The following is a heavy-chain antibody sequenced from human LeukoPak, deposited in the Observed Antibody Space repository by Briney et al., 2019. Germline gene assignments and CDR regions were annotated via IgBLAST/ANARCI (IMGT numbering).Heavy chain of an antibody. CDR2: VYYSGSS. CDR1: GASIRSGGDY. Sequence: SQTLSLTCTVSGASIRSGGDYWSWLRQHPGKGLEWIGNVYYSGSSNYSPSLKSRVTISVDTSNNHFSLKLSAVTAADTAVYYCTRRREGSGYGDYWGQGTLVTVSS. CDR3: TRRREGSGYGDY. V-gene: IGHV4-39*02. J-gene: IGHJ4*02. D-gene: IGHD5-12*01.